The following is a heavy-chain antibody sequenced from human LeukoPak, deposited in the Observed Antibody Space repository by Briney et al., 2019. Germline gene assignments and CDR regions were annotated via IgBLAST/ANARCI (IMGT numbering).Heavy chain of an antibody. Sequence: ASVKVSCKASGYTFTCYYMHWVRQAPGQGLEWMGWINPNSGGTNYAQKFQGRVTMTRDTSISTAYMELSRLRSDDTAVYYCARRPRHYDFWSFDYWGQGTLVTVSS. CDR3: ARRPRHYDFWSFDY. J-gene: IGHJ4*02. V-gene: IGHV1-2*02. CDR2: INPNSGGT. CDR1: GYTFTCYY. D-gene: IGHD3-3*01.